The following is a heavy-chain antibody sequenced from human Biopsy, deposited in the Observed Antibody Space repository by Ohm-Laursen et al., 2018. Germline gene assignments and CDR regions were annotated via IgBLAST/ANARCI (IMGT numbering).Heavy chain of an antibody. V-gene: IGHV3-30*18. Sequence: SLRLSCAAPGFPFSNSGMHWVRQAPGKGLEWVAAISYDGSKTDYGDSVKGRLNISRDNSKNTLDLQMSSLRVEDTAVYFCAKDKGTFNFYYYGMDVWGQGTTVTVSS. D-gene: IGHD2/OR15-2a*01. CDR2: ISYDGSKT. J-gene: IGHJ6*02. CDR1: GFPFSNSG. CDR3: AKDKGTFNFYYYGMDV.